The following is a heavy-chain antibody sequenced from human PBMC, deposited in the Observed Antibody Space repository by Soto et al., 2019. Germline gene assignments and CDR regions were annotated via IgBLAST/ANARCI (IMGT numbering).Heavy chain of an antibody. CDR1: GYRFTNYW. V-gene: IGHV5-51*01. Sequence: GESLKISCKGSGYRFTNYWIGWVRQMPGKGLEWMGIIYPGDSDTRYSPSFQGQVTISADKSISTAYLQWSSLKASDTAMYYCARRKYSYGFKTSRYYFDYWGQGTLVTVSS. CDR2: IYPGDSDT. J-gene: IGHJ4*02. CDR3: ARRKYSYGFKTSRYYFDY. D-gene: IGHD5-18*01.